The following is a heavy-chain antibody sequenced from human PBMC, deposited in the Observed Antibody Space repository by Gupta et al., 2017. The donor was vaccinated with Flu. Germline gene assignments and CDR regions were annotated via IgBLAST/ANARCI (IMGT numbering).Heavy chain of an antibody. CDR1: GFTFSSYG. D-gene: IGHD5-12*01. CDR2: ISDDGSNK. CDR3: AKDRHRYSGYEVDY. V-gene: IGHV3-30*18. Sequence: QVQLVESGGGVVQPGRSLRLSCAASGFTFSSYGMHWVRQAPGKGLEWVAVISDDGSNKYYADSGKGRFTISRDNSKNTLYLQMNSLRAEDTAVYYCAKDRHRYSGYEVDYWGQGTLVTVSS. J-gene: IGHJ4*02.